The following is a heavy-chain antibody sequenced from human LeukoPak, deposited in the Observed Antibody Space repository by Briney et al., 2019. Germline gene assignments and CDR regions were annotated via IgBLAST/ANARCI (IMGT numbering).Heavy chain of an antibody. CDR2: ISESGRT. J-gene: IGHJ4*02. CDR3: AKAVYDYVWGSYRPQYYFDY. CDR1: GFTFSTHV. Sequence: PGGSLRLSCEASGFTFSTHVMNWVRRAPGKGLEWVSVISESGRTYYADSVKGRFTISRDNSKNTLYLQMNSLRAEDTALYYSAKAVYDYVWGSYRPQYYFDYWGQGTLVTVSS. V-gene: IGHV3-23*01. D-gene: IGHD3-16*02.